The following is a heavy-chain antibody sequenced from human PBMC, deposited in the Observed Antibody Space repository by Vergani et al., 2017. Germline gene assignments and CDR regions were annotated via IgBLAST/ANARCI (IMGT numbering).Heavy chain of an antibody. V-gene: IGHV4-61*02. D-gene: IGHD6-6*01. CDR1: GGSISSGSYY. CDR2: IYTSGST. CDR3: ARTSIAARPLGWFDP. Sequence: QVQLQESGPGLVKPSQTLSLTCTVSGGSISSGSYYWSWIRQPAGKGLEWIGRIYTSGSTNYTPSLKSRVTRSVDTSKNQFSLKLSSVTAADTAVYYCARTSIAARPLGWFDPWGQGTLVTVSS. J-gene: IGHJ5*02.